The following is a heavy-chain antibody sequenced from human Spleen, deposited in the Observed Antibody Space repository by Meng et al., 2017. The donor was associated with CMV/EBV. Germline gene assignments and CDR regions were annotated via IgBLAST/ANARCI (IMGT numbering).Heavy chain of an antibody. CDR2: IYHTGTI. D-gene: IGHD6-19*01. CDR3: ARDASSLSYFDS. Sequence: AVSGCPISSSNWWSLVRQPPGEGLGWVGEIYHTGTINYNSSLESRVTISVDKSKNQFSLKLRFVTAADTAVYYCARDASSLSYFDSWGQGALVTVSS. V-gene: IGHV4-4*02. J-gene: IGHJ4*02. CDR1: GCPISSSNW.